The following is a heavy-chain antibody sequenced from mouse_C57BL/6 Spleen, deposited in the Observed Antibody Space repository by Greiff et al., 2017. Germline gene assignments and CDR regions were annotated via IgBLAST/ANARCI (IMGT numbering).Heavy chain of an antibody. D-gene: IGHD2-1*01. CDR2: FSYSGST. V-gene: IGHV3-1*01. J-gene: IGHJ1*03. CDR3: ARGYYGNYEYFDV. Sequence: VQLKESGPGMVKPSQSLSLTCTVTGYSITSGYDWHWIRHFPGNKLEWMGYFSYSGSTNYNPSHKSRISITHDTSKNHFFLKLNSVTTEDTATYYCARGYYGNYEYFDVWGTGTTVTVSS. CDR1: GYSITSGYD.